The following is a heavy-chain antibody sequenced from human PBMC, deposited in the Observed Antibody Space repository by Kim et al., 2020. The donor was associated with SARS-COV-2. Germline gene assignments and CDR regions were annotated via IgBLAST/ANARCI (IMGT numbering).Heavy chain of an antibody. Sequence: AHKFQGRVTMTRDTSRSTAYMELRSLRSDDTAVYYCARGGSSSLAHAAFDIWGQGTVVTVSS. V-gene: IGHV1-8*01. CDR3: ARGGSSSLAHAAFDI. J-gene: IGHJ3*02. D-gene: IGHD6-6*01.